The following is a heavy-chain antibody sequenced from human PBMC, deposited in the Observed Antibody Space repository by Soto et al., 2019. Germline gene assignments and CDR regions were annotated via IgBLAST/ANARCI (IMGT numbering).Heavy chain of an antibody. D-gene: IGHD2-15*01. V-gene: IGHV3-15*01. CDR2: IKSEIAGGTT. CDR3: PTDSSQMFCDAGPCYSVQTKIQDS. J-gene: IGHJ4*02. Sequence: EVQLVESGGGFVKPGGSLRLSCAASGFTFSNGWMSWVRQAPGKGLEWVGRIKSEIAGGTTDYSAPVKGRFSISRDDSRDRLYLKLNSLITEDTAVYYHPTDSSQMFCDAGPCYSVQTKIQDSWGQGTRVTVSS. CDR1: GFTFSNGW.